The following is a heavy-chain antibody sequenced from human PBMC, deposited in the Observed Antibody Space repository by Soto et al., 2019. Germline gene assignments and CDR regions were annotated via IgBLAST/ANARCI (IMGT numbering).Heavy chain of an antibody. J-gene: IGHJ5*02. Sequence: SETLSLTCTVSGGSISSSSYYWGWIRQPPGKGLEWIGSIYYSGSTYYNPSLKSRVTISVDTSKNQFSLKLSSVTAADTAVYYCARHRYYYDSSGYYFNWFDPWGQGTLVTVSS. V-gene: IGHV4-39*01. CDR2: IYYSGST. D-gene: IGHD3-22*01. CDR3: ARHRYYYDSSGYYFNWFDP. CDR1: GGSISSSSYY.